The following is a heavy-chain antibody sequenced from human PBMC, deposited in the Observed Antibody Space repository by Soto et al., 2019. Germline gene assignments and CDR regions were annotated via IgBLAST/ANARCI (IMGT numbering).Heavy chain of an antibody. J-gene: IGHJ6*02. CDR2: MNPNSGNT. CDR3: ARERGSTDYYYYYGMDV. CDR1: GYTFTSYD. Sequence: QVQLVQSGAEVKKPGASVKVSCKASGYTFTSYDINWVRQATGQGLEWMGWMNPNSGNTGYAQKFQGRVTMTRHNSRSIXYMELSSLRSEDTAVYYCARERGSTDYYYYYGMDVWGQGTTVTVSS. V-gene: IGHV1-8*01. D-gene: IGHD2-15*01.